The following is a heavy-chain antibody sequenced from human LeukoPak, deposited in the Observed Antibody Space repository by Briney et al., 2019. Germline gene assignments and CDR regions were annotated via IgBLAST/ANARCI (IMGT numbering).Heavy chain of an antibody. V-gene: IGHV3-23*01. D-gene: IGHD3-22*01. Sequence: PGGSLRLSCAASGFTFSSYAMSWVRQAPGKGLEWVSTITGGAGSTYYADSVKGRFTISRDNSKNTLYLQMNSLRAEDTAVYYCARESSYYYDSSGYYPVYYFDYWGQGTLVTVSS. CDR3: ARESSYYYDSSGYYPVYYFDY. CDR1: GFTFSSYA. CDR2: ITGGAGST. J-gene: IGHJ4*02.